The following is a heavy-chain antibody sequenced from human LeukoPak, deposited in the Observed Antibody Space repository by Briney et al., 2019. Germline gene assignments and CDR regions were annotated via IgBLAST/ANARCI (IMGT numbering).Heavy chain of an antibody. Sequence: PGGSLRLSCAAFGFTFRGSAMHWVRQASGKGLEWAGRIRKKADNYATAYAASVKGRFTISRDDSKNTAYLQMNSLKTEDTAVYYCVPTYFSDSSTFYPDYWGQGTLVTVSS. CDR1: GFTFRGSA. J-gene: IGHJ4*02. CDR3: VPTYFSDSSTFYPDY. D-gene: IGHD3-22*01. V-gene: IGHV3-73*01. CDR2: IRKKADNYAT.